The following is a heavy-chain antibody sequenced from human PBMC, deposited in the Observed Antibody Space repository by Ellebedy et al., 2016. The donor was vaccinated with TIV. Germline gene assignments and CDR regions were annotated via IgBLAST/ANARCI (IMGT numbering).Heavy chain of an antibody. Sequence: AASVKVSCEASGYSFTIYAVHWVRQAPGQRPEWMGWINAGDGNTKYSQKFQGRVTISRDTSANTAYMELRSLTSEDTAVYYCARDRGKTGWPAFDYWGQGTLVTVSS. V-gene: IGHV1-3*01. CDR2: INAGDGNT. J-gene: IGHJ4*02. D-gene: IGHD6-19*01. CDR3: ARDRGKTGWPAFDY. CDR1: GYSFTIYA.